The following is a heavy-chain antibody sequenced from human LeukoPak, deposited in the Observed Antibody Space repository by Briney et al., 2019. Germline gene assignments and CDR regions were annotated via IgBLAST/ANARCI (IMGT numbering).Heavy chain of an antibody. J-gene: IGHJ6*03. D-gene: IGHD5/OR15-5a*01. CDR3: ARVRGTGVSPSSYYMDV. Sequence: KPSETLSLTCTVSGGSFSGYYWTWIRQPAGQGLEWGGRIYHTGTTNYNPSLESRVTMSLDKSKNQFSLKLSSVTAADTAVYYCARVRGTGVSPSSYYMDVWGKGPTVTVSS. V-gene: IGHV4-4*07. CDR2: IYHTGTT. CDR1: GGSFSGYY.